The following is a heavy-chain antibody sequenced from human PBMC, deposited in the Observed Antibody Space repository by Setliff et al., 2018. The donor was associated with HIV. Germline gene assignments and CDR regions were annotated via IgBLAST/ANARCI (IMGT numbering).Heavy chain of an antibody. J-gene: IGHJ5*02. CDR3: ARDGINYDFWSGQNASNWFDP. D-gene: IGHD3-3*01. CDR1: GYTFDIYY. CDR2: IDPTGGRT. V-gene: IGHV1-46*02. Sequence: ASVKVSCKTSGYTFDIYYIHWVRQAPGQGLEWMGVIDPTGGRTTYAQKSEDRVTMTRDLSTSTVYMELTRLKSEDVAIYYCARDGINYDFWSGQNASNWFDPWGQGTLVTV.